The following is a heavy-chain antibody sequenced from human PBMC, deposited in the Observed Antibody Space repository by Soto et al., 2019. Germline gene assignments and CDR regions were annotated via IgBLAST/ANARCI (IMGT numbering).Heavy chain of an antibody. CDR1: GFTFSRYG. V-gene: IGHV3-33*01. CDR3: GRDYDLVANGRAY. Sequence: QVHLVESGGGVVQPGRPLRLSCAASGFTFSRYGMHWVRQAPGKGLEWVGDIVRDGGQKHYADSVRCRFTVSRDNSREWRYVEVNSVTVDPSALYYWGRDYDLVANGRAYSGKVTRVHVS. CDR2: IVRDGGQK. D-gene: IGHD2-2*01. J-gene: IGHJ4*02.